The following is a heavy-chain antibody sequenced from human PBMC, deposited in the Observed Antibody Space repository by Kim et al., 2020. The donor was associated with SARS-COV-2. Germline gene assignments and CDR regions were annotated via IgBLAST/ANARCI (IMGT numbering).Heavy chain of an antibody. V-gene: IGHV4-39*01. D-gene: IGHD1-26*01. CDR3: ARQRLSQGAAIDY. Sequence: SETLSLTCSVSGVSLTTGGSFWAWIRQPPGKGLQWIASISYSGTTYYSPSLRSRLTNYIDTSKNHLSLRLTTVTAADTAVNFCARQRLSQGAAIDYWGQGTLVTVSS. CDR2: ISYSGTT. J-gene: IGHJ4*02. CDR1: GVSLTTGGSF.